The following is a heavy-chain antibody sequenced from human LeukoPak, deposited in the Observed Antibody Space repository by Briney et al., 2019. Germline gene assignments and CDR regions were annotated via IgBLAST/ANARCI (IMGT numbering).Heavy chain of an antibody. J-gene: IGHJ6*03. D-gene: IGHD3-10*01. CDR1: GFTFSSYG. V-gene: IGHV3-30*02. CDR2: IRYDGSNK. Sequence: PGGSLRLSCAASGFTFSSYGMHWVRQAPGKGLEWVAFIRYDGSNKYYADSVKGRFTISRDNSKNTLYLQMNSLRAEDTAVYYCAKECYGSGSYSYYYYYMDVWGKGTTVTVSS. CDR3: AKECYGSGSYSYYYYYMDV.